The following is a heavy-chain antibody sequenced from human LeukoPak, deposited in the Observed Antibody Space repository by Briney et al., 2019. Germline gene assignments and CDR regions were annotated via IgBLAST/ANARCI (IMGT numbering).Heavy chain of an antibody. CDR2: IYSVNRT. CDR1: GFTVSNNY. V-gene: IGHV3-66*01. Sequence: GGSLRLSCAASGFTVSNNYMSWVRQAPGKGLEWVSVIYSVNRTSYADSVKGRFTISRDSSKNTLCLQMNSLRAEDTAVYYCARSPPWAPLDYWGQGTPVTVSS. CDR3: ARSPPWAPLDY. J-gene: IGHJ4*02.